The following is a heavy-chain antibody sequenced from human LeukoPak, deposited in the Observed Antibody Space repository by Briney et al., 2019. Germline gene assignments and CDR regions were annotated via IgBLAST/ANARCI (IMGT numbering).Heavy chain of an antibody. CDR1: GGSFSGYY. J-gene: IGHJ5*02. CDR2: INHSGST. Sequence: SETLSLTCAVYGGSFSGYYWSRIRQPPGKGLKWIGEINHSGSTNYNPAIKSRVTISVDTSKNQFSLKLSSVTAADTAVYYCARGGGLLWFGELLTTNNWFDPWGQGTLVTVSS. CDR3: ARGGGLLWFGELLTTNNWFDP. V-gene: IGHV4-34*01. D-gene: IGHD3-10*01.